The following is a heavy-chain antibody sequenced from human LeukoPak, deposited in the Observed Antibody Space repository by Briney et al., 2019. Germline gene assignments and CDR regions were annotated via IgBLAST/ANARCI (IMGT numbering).Heavy chain of an antibody. CDR3: SRFYSSGWASGACDI. CDR1: GFTFSDYA. J-gene: IGHJ3*02. Sequence: PGRSLRLSCTTSGFTFSDYAVSWVRQAPGKGLEWIGFIRNKANGGTTEYAASVKGRFTISRDDSKTIAHLQMSSLKTEDTAVYYCSRFYSSGWASGACDIWGQGTMVTVSS. CDR2: IRNKANGGTT. D-gene: IGHD3-22*01. V-gene: IGHV3-49*04.